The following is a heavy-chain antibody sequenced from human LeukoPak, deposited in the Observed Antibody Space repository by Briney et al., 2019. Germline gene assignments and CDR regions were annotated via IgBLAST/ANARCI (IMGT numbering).Heavy chain of an antibody. J-gene: IGHJ6*02. CDR3: ALGNSYYYYYGMDV. CDR1: GGSISSYY. V-gene: IGHV4-59*01. Sequence: PSQTLSLTCTVSGGSISSYYWSWIRQPPGKGLEWIGYIYYSGSTNYNPSLKSRVTISVDTSKNQFSLKLSSVTAADTAVYYCALGNSYYYYYGMDVWGQGTTVTVSS. D-gene: IGHD1-14*01. CDR2: IYYSGST.